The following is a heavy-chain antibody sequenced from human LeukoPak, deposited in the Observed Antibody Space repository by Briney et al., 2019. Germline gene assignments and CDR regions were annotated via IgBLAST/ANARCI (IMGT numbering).Heavy chain of an antibody. V-gene: IGHV1-18*01. CDR2: ISAYNGNT. CDR3: ARDYYDFWSGYPQEYYYYMDV. J-gene: IGHJ6*03. D-gene: IGHD3-3*01. Sequence: ALVKVSCKASGYTFTSYGISWVRQAPGQGLEWMGWISAYNGNTNYAQKLQGRVTMTTDTSTSTAYMELRSLRSDDTAVYYCARDYYDFWSGYPQEYYYYMDVWGKGPRPPSP. CDR1: GYTFTSYG.